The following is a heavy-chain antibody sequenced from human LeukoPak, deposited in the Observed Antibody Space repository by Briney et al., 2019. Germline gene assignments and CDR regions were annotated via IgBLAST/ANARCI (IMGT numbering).Heavy chain of an antibody. V-gene: IGHV3-11*06. CDR2: ITTSSSYT. Sequence: GGSLRLSCAASGFTFSDYDMSWIRQAPGKGLEWVSYITTSSSYTKYADSVKGRFTISRDNAKSSLYLQMNSLRAEDTAVYYCARDSRGARTGYSNYWGQGTLVTVSS. CDR3: ARDSRGARTGYSNY. D-gene: IGHD3/OR15-3a*01. CDR1: GFTFSDYD. J-gene: IGHJ4*02.